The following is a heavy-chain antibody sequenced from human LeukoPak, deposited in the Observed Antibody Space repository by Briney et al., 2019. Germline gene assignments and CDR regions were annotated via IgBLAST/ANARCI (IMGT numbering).Heavy chain of an antibody. CDR1: GFTFSAYA. Sequence: PGGSLRLSCTASGFTFSAYAMSWVRQAPGKGLEWVSGISGSVGTTYYADSVKGRFTISRDNSKNTLYLQMDSLRAEDTAVYHCAKSYYYGSGSYSRNNWFDPWGQGTLVTVSS. CDR3: AKSYYYGSGSYSRNNWFDP. CDR2: ISGSVGTT. V-gene: IGHV3-23*01. J-gene: IGHJ5*02. D-gene: IGHD3-10*01.